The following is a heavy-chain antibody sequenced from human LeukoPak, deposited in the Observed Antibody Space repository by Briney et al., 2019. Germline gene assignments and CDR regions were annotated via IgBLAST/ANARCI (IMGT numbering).Heavy chain of an antibody. Sequence: GRSLRLSYAASGFTFDDYAMHWVRQAPGKGLEWVSGISWNSGSIGYADSVKGRFTISRDNAKNSLYLQMNSLRAEDTALYYCAKDTRQQLVRWAFDIWGQGTMVTVSS. CDR3: AKDTRQQLVRWAFDI. CDR1: GFTFDDYA. V-gene: IGHV3-9*01. J-gene: IGHJ3*02. D-gene: IGHD6-13*01. CDR2: ISWNSGSI.